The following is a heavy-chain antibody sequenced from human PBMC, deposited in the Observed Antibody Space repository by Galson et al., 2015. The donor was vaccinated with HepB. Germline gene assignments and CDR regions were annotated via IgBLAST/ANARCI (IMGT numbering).Heavy chain of an antibody. CDR1: GYTFTTNG. V-gene: IGHV1-18*04. CDR2: ISANSGNT. CDR3: ARDRDYRFDY. Sequence: SVKVSCKASGYTFTTNGIRWVRQAPGQGLEWMGWISANSGNTKYAQNLQGRVALTRDTSTSTAYLELRSLRSDDTAAYYGARDRDYRFDYWGQGTLVTVSS. J-gene: IGHJ4*02. D-gene: IGHD4/OR15-4a*01.